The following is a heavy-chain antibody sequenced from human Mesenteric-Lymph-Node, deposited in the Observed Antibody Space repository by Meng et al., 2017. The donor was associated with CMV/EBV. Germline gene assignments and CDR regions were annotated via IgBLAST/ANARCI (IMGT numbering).Heavy chain of an antibody. Sequence: GESLKISCAASGFTFSSYAMHWVRQAPDKGLEWVAVISYDGSNKYYADSVKGRFTISRDNSKNTLYLQMNSLRAEDTAVYYCAREFDWELQYYYYGMDVWGQGTTVTVSS. V-gene: IGHV3-30*04. CDR2: ISYDGSNK. CDR1: GFTFSSYA. CDR3: AREFDWELQYYYYGMDV. J-gene: IGHJ6*02. D-gene: IGHD1-26*01.